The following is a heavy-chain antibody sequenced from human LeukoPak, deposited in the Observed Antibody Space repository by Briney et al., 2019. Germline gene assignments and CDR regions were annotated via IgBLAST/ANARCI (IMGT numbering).Heavy chain of an antibody. CDR3: ARGLDASGYALFDY. J-gene: IGHJ4*02. Sequence: SETLSLTCTVSGGSISSYYWSWLRQPPGKGLEWIGYIYYSGSTNYNPSLKSRVTISVDTSKNQFSLKLSSVTAADTAVYYCARGLDASGYALFDYWGQGTLVTVSS. CDR2: IYYSGST. V-gene: IGHV4-59*01. D-gene: IGHD3-22*01. CDR1: GGSISSYY.